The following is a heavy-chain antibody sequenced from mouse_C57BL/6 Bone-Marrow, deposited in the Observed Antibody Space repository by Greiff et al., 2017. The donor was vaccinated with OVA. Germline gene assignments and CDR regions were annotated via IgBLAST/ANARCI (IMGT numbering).Heavy chain of an antibody. J-gene: IGHJ1*03. D-gene: IGHD2-1*01. V-gene: IGHV3-6*01. CDR2: ISYDGSN. Sequence: EVKLQESGPGLVKPSQSLSLTCSVTGYSITSGYYWNWIRQFPGNKLEWMGYISYDGSNNYNPSLKNRISITRDTSKNQFFLKLNSVTTEDTATYYCARRGNRYFDVWGTGTTVTVSA. CDR1: GYSITSGYY. CDR3: ARRGNRYFDV.